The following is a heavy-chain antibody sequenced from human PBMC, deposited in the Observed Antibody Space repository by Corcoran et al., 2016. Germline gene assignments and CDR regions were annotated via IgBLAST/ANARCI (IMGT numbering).Heavy chain of an antibody. CDR1: GYTFTSYA. CDR3: ARDGGADDAFDI. V-gene: IGHV1-3*01. J-gene: IGHJ3*02. CDR2: INAGNGNT. D-gene: IGHD3-16*01. Sequence: QVQLVQSGAEVKKPGASVKVSCKASGYTFTSYAMHWVRQAPGQRLEWMGWINAGNGNTKYSQKFQGRVTITRDTSASTAYMELSSLRSEDTAVDYCARDGGADDAFDIWGQGTMVTVSS.